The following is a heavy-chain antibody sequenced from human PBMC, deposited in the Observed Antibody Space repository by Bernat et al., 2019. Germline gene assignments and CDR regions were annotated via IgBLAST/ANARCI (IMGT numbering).Heavy chain of an antibody. CDR3: AKDFPMKLQLGYYYYHGMDV. CDR1: GFTFSSYG. V-gene: IGHV3-30*02. J-gene: IGHJ6*02. D-gene: IGHD5-24*01. CDR2: IRYDGSNK. Sequence: QVQLVESGGGVVQPGGSLRLSCAASGFTFSSYGMHWVRQAPGKGLEWVAFIRYDGSNKYYADSVKGRFTISRDNSKNTLYLQMNSLRAEDTAVYYCAKDFPMKLQLGYYYYHGMDVWGRGTTVTVSS.